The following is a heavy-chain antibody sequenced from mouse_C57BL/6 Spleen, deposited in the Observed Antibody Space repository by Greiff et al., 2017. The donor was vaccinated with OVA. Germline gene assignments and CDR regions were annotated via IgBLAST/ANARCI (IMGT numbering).Heavy chain of an antibody. D-gene: IGHD2-10*01. V-gene: IGHV5-4*01. CDR1: GFTFSSYA. J-gene: IGHJ2*01. CDR2: ISDGGSYT. Sequence: EVQVVESGGGLVKPGGSLKLSCAASGFTFSSYAMSWVRQTPDKRLEWVATISDGGSYTYYPANVKGRFTISRDTAKNNLYLQMSHLKSEDTAMYYCARASLPYYFDYWGQGTTLTVSS. CDR3: ARASLPYYFDY.